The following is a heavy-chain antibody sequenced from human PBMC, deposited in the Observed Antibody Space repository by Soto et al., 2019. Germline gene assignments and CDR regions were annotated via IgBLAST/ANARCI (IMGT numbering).Heavy chain of an antibody. CDR1: GIISSGGG. D-gene: IGHD3-3*01. V-gene: IGHV3-33*01. CDR3: ARDGVGARVYFG. J-gene: IGHJ4*01. CDR2: IRYDGSNI. Sequence: PGGALRLCSAASGIISSGGGMHLVRQAPGRGLEWVAVIRYDGSNIYYADSVKGRFTISRDNSKNTLYLQMDSLRAEDTAVYYCARDGVGARVYFG.